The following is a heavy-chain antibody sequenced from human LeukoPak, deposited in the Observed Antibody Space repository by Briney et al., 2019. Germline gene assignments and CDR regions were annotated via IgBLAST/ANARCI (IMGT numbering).Heavy chain of an antibody. J-gene: IGHJ3*02. V-gene: IGHV4-61*02. CDR1: GGSISSGGYY. D-gene: IGHD5-18*01. CDR2: IYTSGST. Sequence: PSQTLSLTCTVSGGSISSGGYYWSWIRQPAGKGLEWIVRIYTSGSTNYNPSLKSRVTISVDTSKNQFSLKLSSVTAADTAAYYCARDSGEWRYSYGLRGAFDIWGQGTMVTVSS. CDR3: ARDSGEWRYSYGLRGAFDI.